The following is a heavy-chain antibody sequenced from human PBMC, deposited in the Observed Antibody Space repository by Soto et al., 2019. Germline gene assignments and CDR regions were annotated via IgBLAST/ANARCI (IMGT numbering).Heavy chain of an antibody. CDR3: ARADCTGAYCYSWPFNYGVDV. CDR1: GFTFDTYG. CDR2: IWYDGSNK. J-gene: IGHJ6*02. Sequence: QVQLVESGGGVVQPGGSLRLSCTTSGFTFDTYGMHWVRQAPGKGLEWVAIIWYDGSNKYYADSVKGRFTISRDNSKNPLDLQKNRLNAEDTAVYYCARADCTGAYCYSWPFNYGVDVWGQGTTVTVSS. D-gene: IGHD2-15*01. V-gene: IGHV3-33*01.